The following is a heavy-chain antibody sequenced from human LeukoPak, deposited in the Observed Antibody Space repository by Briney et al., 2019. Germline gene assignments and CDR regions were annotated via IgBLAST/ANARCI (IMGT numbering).Heavy chain of an antibody. CDR2: IRSDGSDT. D-gene: IGHD2/OR15-2a*01. CDR1: GFTFSSYA. CDR3: ARDWFHAIDY. V-gene: IGHV3-74*01. J-gene: IGHJ4*02. Sequence: GGSLRLSCAASGFTFSSYAMSWVRQAPGEGLVWVSRIRSDGSDTRYAESVKGRFTISRDNAKNTLYLQMNSLRAEDTAVYYCARDWFHAIDYWGQGTLVTASS.